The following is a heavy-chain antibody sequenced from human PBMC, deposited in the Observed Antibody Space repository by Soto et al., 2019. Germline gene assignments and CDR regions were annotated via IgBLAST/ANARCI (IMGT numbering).Heavy chain of an antibody. CDR2: IYYSGST. Sequence: ETLSLTCTVFGGSISSYYWSWIRQPPGKGLEWIGYIYYSGSTNYNPSFKSRVTISVDTSKNQFSLKLSSVTAADTAVYYCARDLDDYFDYWGKGTLVTV. V-gene: IGHV4-59*01. CDR1: GGSISSYY. J-gene: IGHJ4*02. D-gene: IGHD1-1*01. CDR3: ARDLDDYFDY.